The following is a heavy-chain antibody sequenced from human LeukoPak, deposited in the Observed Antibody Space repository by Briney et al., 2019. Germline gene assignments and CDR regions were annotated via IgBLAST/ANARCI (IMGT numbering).Heavy chain of an antibody. CDR1: GYTFTSYG. J-gene: IGHJ1*01. CDR3: ARDSSSWLFQPEYFQH. V-gene: IGHV1-18*01. D-gene: IGHD6-13*01. Sequence: ASEKVSCKASGYTFTSYGISWVRQAPGQGLEWMGWISAYNGNTNYAQKLQGRVTMTTDTSTSTAYMELRSLRSDDTAVYYCARDSSSWLFQPEYFQHWGQGTLVTVSS. CDR2: ISAYNGNT.